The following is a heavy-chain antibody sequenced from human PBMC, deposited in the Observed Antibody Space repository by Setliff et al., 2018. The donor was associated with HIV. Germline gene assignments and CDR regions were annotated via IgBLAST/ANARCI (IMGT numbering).Heavy chain of an antibody. CDR2: IIPMFGTG. CDR1: GGTFSSYG. V-gene: IGHV1-69*05. J-gene: IGHJ6*02. Sequence: EASVKVSCKTSGGTFSSYGISWVRQAPGQGLEWMGGIIPMFGTGFYARKFQGRVTITTDESRSTAYMELSSLSSEDTAVFYCARVGHSSSYHYYGMDVWGQGTTVTVSS. CDR3: ARVGHSSSYHYYGMDV. D-gene: IGHD6-13*01.